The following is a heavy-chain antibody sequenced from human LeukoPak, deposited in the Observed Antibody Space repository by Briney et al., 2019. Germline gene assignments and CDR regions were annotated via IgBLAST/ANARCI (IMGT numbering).Heavy chain of an antibody. V-gene: IGHV1-46*01. CDR2: INPSGGST. CDR1: GYTFISYY. Sequence: ASVKVSCKASGYTFISYYMHWVRQAPGQGLEWMGIINPSGGSTSYAQKFQGRVTMTRDTSSSTAYMELRSLRSDDTAVYYCARLGTTDYYYYMDVWGKGTTVTVSS. J-gene: IGHJ6*03. D-gene: IGHD4-17*01. CDR3: ARLGTTDYYYYMDV.